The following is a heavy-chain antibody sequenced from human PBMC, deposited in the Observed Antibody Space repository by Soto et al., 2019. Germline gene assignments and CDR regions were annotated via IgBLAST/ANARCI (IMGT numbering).Heavy chain of an antibody. CDR1: GYTFATST. CDR3: AIADYGDDDY. Sequence: QLQLVQSGPEAKKPGASVKVSCKASGYTFATSTISWLRQAPGQGPEWMGWIKAYSGKINYAQKLQGRFTMTTDTSTSPAYMELRSLTPDDTAIYYCAIADYGDDDYWIQGTLVTVSS. J-gene: IGHJ4*02. D-gene: IGHD4-17*01. V-gene: IGHV1-18*01. CDR2: IKAYSGKI.